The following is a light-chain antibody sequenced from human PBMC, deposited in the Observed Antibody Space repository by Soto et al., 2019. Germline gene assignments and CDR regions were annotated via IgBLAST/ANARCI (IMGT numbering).Light chain of an antibody. Sequence: DIQMTQSPSSVSASVGDRVSITCRASQGISNWLAWYQQKPGRAPKLLIYTGSSLQSGGPSRFSGTGTGTDFTLTISSLQPEDVATYYCQQANSFPLTCGGGTKVEIK. CDR3: QQANSFPLT. CDR1: QGISNW. V-gene: IGKV1-12*01. J-gene: IGKJ4*01. CDR2: TGS.